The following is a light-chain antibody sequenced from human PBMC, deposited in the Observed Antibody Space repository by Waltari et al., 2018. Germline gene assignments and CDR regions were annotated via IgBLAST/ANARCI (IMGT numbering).Light chain of an antibody. J-gene: IGLJ3*02. Sequence: QSALTQSASVSGSPGQSITISCTGTSSDFAVFNYVSWYQQYPGKAPQLMIYDVSKRPSGVSNRFSGSKSGNMASLTISGLQAEDEADYYCSSYTSTWVFGGGTKLTVL. V-gene: IGLV2-14*01. CDR2: DVS. CDR1: SSDFAVFNY. CDR3: SSYTSTWV.